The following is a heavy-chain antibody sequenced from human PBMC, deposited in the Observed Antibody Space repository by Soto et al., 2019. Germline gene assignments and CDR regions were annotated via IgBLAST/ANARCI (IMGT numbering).Heavy chain of an antibody. V-gene: IGHV1-69*13. CDR3: ATHAQAAYCGGDCYSFFDY. D-gene: IGHD2-21*02. CDR1: GGTFSSYA. CDR2: IIPIFGTA. J-gene: IGHJ4*02. Sequence: SVKVSCKASGGTFSSYAISWVRQAPGQGLEWMGGIIPIFGTANYAQKFQGRVTITADESTSTAYMELSSLRSEDTAVYYCATHAQAAYCGGDCYSFFDYWGQGTLVTVSS.